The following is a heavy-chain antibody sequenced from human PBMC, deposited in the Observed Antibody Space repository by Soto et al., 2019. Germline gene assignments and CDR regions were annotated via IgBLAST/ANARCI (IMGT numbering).Heavy chain of an antibody. CDR2: IIPMFGTA. D-gene: IGHD5-12*01. CDR3: ASGIQLWLRRINNGYSG. Sequence: QVQLVQSGAEVKKPESSVKVSCKAPGGTFSTYAISWVRQAPGQGLEWMGGIIPMFGTANYAQRFQDRVTITADESTNTVYMELRSQRSEDTAVYFCASGIQLWLRRINNGYSGWGQGTLVTVSS. J-gene: IGHJ4*02. V-gene: IGHV1-69*12. CDR1: GGTFSTYA.